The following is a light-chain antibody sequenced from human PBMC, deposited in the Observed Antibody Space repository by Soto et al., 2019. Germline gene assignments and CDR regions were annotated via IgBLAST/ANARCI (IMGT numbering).Light chain of an antibody. CDR3: QHYNNFPWT. CDR2: ATS. J-gene: IGKJ1*01. CDR1: QDIINY. Sequence: IQMTQSPSSLSASVGDRVTITCRASQDIINYLAWFQQKPGKAPKSLIYATSILQSGVPSKFTGSGYGTDFNLTISNLQHEDFETYYCQHYNNFPWTLGQGPKVHIK. V-gene: IGKV1-16*02.